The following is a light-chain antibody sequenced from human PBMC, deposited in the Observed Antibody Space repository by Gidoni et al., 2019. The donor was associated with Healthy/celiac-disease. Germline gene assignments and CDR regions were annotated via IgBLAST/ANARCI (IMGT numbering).Light chain of an antibody. J-gene: IGKJ2*01. CDR3: QQYDNLPYT. CDR2: DAS. Sequence: DIQMTQSPSSLSASVGDRVTITCQASKDISNYLSWYQQKPGKAPKLLIYDASNLETGVPSRFSGSGSGTDFTFTISSLQPEDIATYYCQQYDNLPYTFGQGTNLEIK. V-gene: IGKV1-33*01. CDR1: KDISNY.